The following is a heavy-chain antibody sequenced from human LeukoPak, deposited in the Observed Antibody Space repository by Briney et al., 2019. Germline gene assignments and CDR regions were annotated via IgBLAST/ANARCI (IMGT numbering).Heavy chain of an antibody. CDR3: SRDPRRLDY. J-gene: IGHJ4*02. Sequence: GGSLILSCGASGFTFIDYYMTWMRQAPGKGLEWVSYISPDSTDIKYADSVKGRFTISRDNAKKSLYLQMNSLRADDTAVYYCSRDPRRLDYWGQGTLVTVSS. CDR1: GFTFIDYY. CDR2: ISPDSTDI. V-gene: IGHV3-11*06.